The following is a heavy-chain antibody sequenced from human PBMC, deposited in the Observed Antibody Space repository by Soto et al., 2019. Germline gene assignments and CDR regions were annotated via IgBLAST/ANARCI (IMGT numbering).Heavy chain of an antibody. CDR2: ISGIGGST. Sequence: GVSLRLSCSASGFTFSSYAMSWVRQAPGKGLEWVSAISGIGGSTYYADSVKGRFTISRDNSKNTLYLQMNSLRAEDTAVYYCAKDTRKRITMIVVVPGAGYFDYWGQGTLVTVSS. CDR3: AKDTRKRITMIVVVPGAGYFDY. CDR1: GFTFSSYA. V-gene: IGHV3-23*01. J-gene: IGHJ4*02. D-gene: IGHD3-22*01.